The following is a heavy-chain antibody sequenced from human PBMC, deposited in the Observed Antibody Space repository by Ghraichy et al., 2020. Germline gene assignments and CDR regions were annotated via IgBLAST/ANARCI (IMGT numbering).Heavy chain of an antibody. CDR2: ISAYNGNT. D-gene: IGHD3-22*01. Sequence: ASVKVSCKASGYTFTSYGISWVRQAPGQGLEWMGWISAYNGNTNYAQKLQGRVTMTTDTSTSTAYMELRSLRSDDTAVYYCAREDPYYDSRKLENWGQGTLVTVSS. V-gene: IGHV1-18*01. CDR1: GYTFTSYG. CDR3: AREDPYYDSRKLEN. J-gene: IGHJ4*02.